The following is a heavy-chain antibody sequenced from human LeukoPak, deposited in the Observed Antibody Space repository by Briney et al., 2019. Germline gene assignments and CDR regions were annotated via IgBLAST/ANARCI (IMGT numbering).Heavy chain of an antibody. Sequence: PSETLSLTCTVSGGSISSYYWSWIRQPPGKGLEWIGYIYYSGSTNYNPSLKSRVTISVDTSKNQFSLKLSSVTAAGTAVYYCARVIKNYYYGMDVWGQGTTVTVSS. CDR2: IYYSGST. J-gene: IGHJ6*02. CDR1: GGSISSYY. V-gene: IGHV4-59*01. D-gene: IGHD3-16*02. CDR3: ARVIKNYYYGMDV.